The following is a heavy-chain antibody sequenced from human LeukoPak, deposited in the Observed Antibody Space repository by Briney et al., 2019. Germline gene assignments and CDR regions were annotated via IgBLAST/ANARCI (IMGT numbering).Heavy chain of an antibody. D-gene: IGHD2-2*02. CDR2: IYYSGST. Sequence: SETLSLTCTVSGGSISSSSYYWGWIRQPPGKGLEWIGSIYYSGSTYYNPSLKSRVTISVDTSKNQFSLKLSSVTAADTAVYYCAGSLVGTVVPAAIEAPGQTAFDYWGQGTLVTVSS. J-gene: IGHJ4*02. CDR1: GGSISSSSYY. V-gene: IGHV4-39*01. CDR3: AGSLVGTVVPAAIEAPGQTAFDY.